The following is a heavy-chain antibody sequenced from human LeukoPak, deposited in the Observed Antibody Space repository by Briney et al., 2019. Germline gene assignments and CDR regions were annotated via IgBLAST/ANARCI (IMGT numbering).Heavy chain of an antibody. D-gene: IGHD6-13*01. Sequence: GGSLRLSCAASGFTFSNFAMMWVRQAPGTGLQWVSTITGYGATFYADSVRGRFTIFRDTSMNTLFLQMNSLGAEDAAVYYCAKGAAAGKVDWFDPWGQGTLVTVSS. CDR1: GFTFSNFA. CDR3: AKGAAAGKVDWFDP. V-gene: IGHV3-23*01. CDR2: ITGYGAT. J-gene: IGHJ5*02.